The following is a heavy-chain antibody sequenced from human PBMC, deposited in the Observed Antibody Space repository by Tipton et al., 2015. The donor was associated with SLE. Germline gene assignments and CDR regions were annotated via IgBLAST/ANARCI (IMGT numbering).Heavy chain of an antibody. CDR1: GGSISSSSFY. CDR2: FYYGKST. D-gene: IGHD2-21*01. CDR3: ARAGGGDSNWFDP. Sequence: TLSLTCTVSGGSISSSSFYWGWIRQPPGKGLEWIGSFYYGKSTFYNPSLKSRVTISVDTSKNQFSLKLSSVTAADTAVYYCARAGGGDSNWFDPWGQGTLVTVSS. J-gene: IGHJ5*02. V-gene: IGHV4-39*07.